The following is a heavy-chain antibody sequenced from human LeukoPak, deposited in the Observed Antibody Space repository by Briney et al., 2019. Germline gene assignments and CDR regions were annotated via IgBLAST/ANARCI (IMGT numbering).Heavy chain of an antibody. V-gene: IGHV3-23*01. CDR1: QFTFSTYA. D-gene: IGHD6-13*01. J-gene: IGHJ6*04. Sequence: GGSLRLSCTASQFTFSTYAMSWVRQAPGKGLEWVSGISTSDSRTYCADSVKGRFVISRDNSKNTLYLQMNSLRAEDTAVYYCAKRAAAGSGYYNFFVDVWGNGTSVTVSS. CDR2: ISTSDSRT. CDR3: AKRAAAGSGYYNFFVDV.